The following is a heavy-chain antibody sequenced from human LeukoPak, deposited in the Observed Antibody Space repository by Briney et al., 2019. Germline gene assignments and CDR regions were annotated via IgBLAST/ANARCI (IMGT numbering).Heavy chain of an antibody. J-gene: IGHJ4*02. CDR2: IYYSGST. D-gene: IGHD1-1*01. CDR1: GESISGFY. V-gene: IGHV4-59*08. CDR3: ARRAYSAAYWKHFDY. Sequence: SETLSLTCTVSGESISGFYWTWIRQPPGKGLEWIGYIYYSGSTNYNPSLKSRVTISVDTSKNRFSLKLSSVTAADTAVYFCARRAYSAAYWKHFDYWGQGTLVTVSS.